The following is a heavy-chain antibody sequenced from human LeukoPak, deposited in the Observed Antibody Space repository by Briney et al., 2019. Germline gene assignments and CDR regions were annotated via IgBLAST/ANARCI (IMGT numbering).Heavy chain of an antibody. V-gene: IGHV1-18*01. D-gene: IGHD2-2*01. CDR2: ISTHNGNT. CDR1: GYTFASYG. J-gene: IGHJ4*02. CDR3: ARRSYRRAIPTSQFDF. Sequence: ASVKVSCKASGYTFASYGINWVRQAPGQGLEWMGWISTHNGNTNYAENFRGRVTMTTDTFTRTAYMELRSLRSDDTAVYFCARRSYRRAIPTSQFDFWGQGTLLTVSS.